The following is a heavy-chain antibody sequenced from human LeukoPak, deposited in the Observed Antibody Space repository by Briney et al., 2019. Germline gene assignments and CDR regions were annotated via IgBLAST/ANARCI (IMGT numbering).Heavy chain of an antibody. CDR3: ATANLLAAYCGGDCYSFDY. Sequence: ASVKVSCKVSEYRLTELSMHWVRQAPGKGLEWMGGFDPEDGETIYAQKFQGRVTMTEDTSTDTAYMELSSLRSEDTAVYYCATANLLAAYCGGDCYSFDYWGQGTLVTVSS. D-gene: IGHD2-21*02. V-gene: IGHV1-24*01. CDR1: EYRLTELS. J-gene: IGHJ4*02. CDR2: FDPEDGET.